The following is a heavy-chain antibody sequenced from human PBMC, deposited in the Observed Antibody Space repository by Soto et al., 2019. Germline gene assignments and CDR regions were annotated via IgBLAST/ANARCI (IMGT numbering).Heavy chain of an antibody. D-gene: IGHD3-9*01. Sequence: CKGSGYSFTSYWISWVRQMPGKGLEWMGRIDPSDSYTNYSPSFQGHVTISADESISTAYLQWSSLKASDTAMYYCARQRTYYDILTGSVYYYGMDVWGQGTTVTVSS. CDR2: IDPSDSYT. V-gene: IGHV5-10-1*01. CDR1: GYSFTSYW. CDR3: ARQRTYYDILTGSVYYYGMDV. J-gene: IGHJ6*02.